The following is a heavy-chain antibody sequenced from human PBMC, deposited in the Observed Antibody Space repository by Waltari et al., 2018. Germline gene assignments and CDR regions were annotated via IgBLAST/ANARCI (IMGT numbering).Heavy chain of an antibody. CDR2: IIPIFGTA. CDR1: GGTFSSYA. J-gene: IGHJ6*03. Sequence: QVQLVQSGAEVKKPGSSVKVSCKASGGTFSSYAISWVRQAPGQGLEWMGGIIPIFGTANYAQKCQSSVTSTTDESTSAAYMELSILRSEDTAVYYCAGGERSGYYYYYMDVWGKGTTVTVSS. CDR3: AGGERSGYYYYYMDV. V-gene: IGHV1-69*05. D-gene: IGHD6-25*01.